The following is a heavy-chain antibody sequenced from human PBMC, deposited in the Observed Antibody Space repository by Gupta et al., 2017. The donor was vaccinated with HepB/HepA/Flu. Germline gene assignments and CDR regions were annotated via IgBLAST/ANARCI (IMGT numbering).Heavy chain of an antibody. CDR1: GFIFCTFA. CDR2: ISNDGNNK. J-gene: IGHJ5*02. D-gene: IGHD3-22*01. Sequence: KLEESGGGVVQPGRSLRLSCAASGFIFCTFAIHWVRRAPGKGLEWVAMISNDGNNKYYEDSVKGRFTISRDNSKNTVSLQMDSLRAADTAVYYCTRDWYSSGSSRFDPWGQGTQVTVSS. V-gene: IGHV3-30*03. CDR3: TRDWYSSGSSRFDP.